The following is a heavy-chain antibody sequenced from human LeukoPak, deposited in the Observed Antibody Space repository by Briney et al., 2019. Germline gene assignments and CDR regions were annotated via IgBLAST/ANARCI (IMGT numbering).Heavy chain of an antibody. V-gene: IGHV3-23*01. CDR2: ISGSGGST. CDR3: AKNTGWYWYDAFDI. J-gene: IGHJ3*02. Sequence: WVRQAPGKGLEWGSGISGSGGSTFYADSVKGRFTISRDNSKNALHLQMNSLRAEDTAVYYCAKNTGWYWYDAFDIWGQGTMVTVSS. D-gene: IGHD6-19*01.